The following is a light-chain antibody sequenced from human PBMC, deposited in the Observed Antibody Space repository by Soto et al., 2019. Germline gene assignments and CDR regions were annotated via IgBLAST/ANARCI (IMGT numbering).Light chain of an antibody. CDR1: SSNIGSNY. J-gene: IGLJ1*01. CDR3: AAWGDSLSGRYV. Sequence: QSALTQPPSASGTPGQRVTISCSGSSSNIGSNYVYWYQQLPGTAPKLLIYRNNQRPSGVPDRFSGSKSGTSASLAISGLRSEDEADYYCAAWGDSLSGRYVFGTGTKVTVL. CDR2: RNN. V-gene: IGLV1-47*01.